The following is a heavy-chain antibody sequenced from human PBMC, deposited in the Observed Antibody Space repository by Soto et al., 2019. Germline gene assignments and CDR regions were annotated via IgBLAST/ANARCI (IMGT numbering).Heavy chain of an antibody. CDR1: GYTLTELS. CDR2: FDPEDGET. D-gene: IGHD4-17*01. V-gene: IGHV1-24*01. J-gene: IGHJ4*02. CDR3: ETGGQSVTVTIPLDY. Sequence: DSVKVSCKVSGYTLTELSMHWVRQAPGKGLEWMGGFDPEDGETIYAQKFQGRVTMTEDTSTDTAYMELSSLRSEDTAVYYCETGGQSVTVTIPLDYWGQGNLVNVSS.